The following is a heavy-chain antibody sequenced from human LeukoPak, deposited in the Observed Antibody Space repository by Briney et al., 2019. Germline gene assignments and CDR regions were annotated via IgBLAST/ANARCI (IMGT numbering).Heavy chain of an antibody. Sequence: GGSLRLSCAASGFTFSSYAMSWVRQAPGKRLEWVSAISGSGGSTYYADSVKGRFTISRDNSKNTVDLQMNSLRVEDTATYYCAKGPIRGVTKGPMDYWGQGTVVTVSS. CDR1: GFTFSSYA. J-gene: IGHJ4*02. CDR3: AKGPIRGVTKGPMDY. D-gene: IGHD3-10*01. CDR2: ISGSGGST. V-gene: IGHV3-23*01.